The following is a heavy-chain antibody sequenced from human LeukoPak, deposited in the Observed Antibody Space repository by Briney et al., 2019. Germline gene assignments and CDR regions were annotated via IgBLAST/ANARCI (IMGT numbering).Heavy chain of an antibody. CDR2: IYYSGST. CDR3: ARDYYDSSGYPPTDDAFDI. D-gene: IGHD3-22*01. V-gene: IGHV4-30-4*07. J-gene: IGHJ3*02. Sequence: SQTLSLTCAVSGGSISSGGYSWSWIRQPPGKGLEWIGYIYYSGSTYYNPSLKSRVTISVDTSKNQFSLKLSSVTAADTAVYYCARDYYDSSGYPPTDDAFDIWGQGTMVTVSS. CDR1: GGSISSGGYS.